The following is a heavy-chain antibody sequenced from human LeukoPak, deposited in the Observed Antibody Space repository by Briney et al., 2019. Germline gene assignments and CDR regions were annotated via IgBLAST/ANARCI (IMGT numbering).Heavy chain of an antibody. J-gene: IGHJ4*02. V-gene: IGHV3-74*01. CDR2: ITNDGSST. D-gene: IGHD6-6*01. CDR3: ARDKSMALDY. CDR1: GLTFSSHW. Sequence: PGGSLRLSCAASGLTFSSHWMHWVRQAPGKGLVWVSRITNDGSSTTYADSVKGRFAISRDNAKNMLYLQVNSLRAEDTAVYYCARDKSMALDYWGQGTLVTVSS.